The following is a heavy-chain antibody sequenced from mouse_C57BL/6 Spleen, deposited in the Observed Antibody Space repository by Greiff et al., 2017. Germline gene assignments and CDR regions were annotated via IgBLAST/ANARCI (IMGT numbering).Heavy chain of an antibody. CDR2: INPSTGGT. V-gene: IGHV1-42*01. Sequence: VQLQQSGPELVKPGASVKISCKASGYSFTGYYMNWVKQSPEKSLEWIGEINPSTGGTTYHQTFKAKATLTVDQSSSTAYMQHKRLTSEDSAVYDCARDRYRNRFADWGQGTLGTVSA. J-gene: IGHJ3*01. D-gene: IGHD2-5*01. CDR1: GYSFTGYY. CDR3: ARDRYRNRFAD.